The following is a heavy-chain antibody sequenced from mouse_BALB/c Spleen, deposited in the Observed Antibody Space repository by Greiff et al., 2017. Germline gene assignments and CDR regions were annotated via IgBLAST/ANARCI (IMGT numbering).Heavy chain of an antibody. V-gene: IGHV7-1*02. CDR1: GFTFSDFY. CDR2: SRNKANDYTT. Sequence: EVQLVESGGGLVQPGGSLRLSCATSGFTFSDFYMEWVRQPPGKRLEWIAASRNKANDYTTEYSASVKGRFIVSRDTSQSILYLQMNALRAEDTAIYYCARGGYYGSSWYFDVWGAGTTVTVSS. D-gene: IGHD1-1*01. CDR3: ARGGYYGSSWYFDV. J-gene: IGHJ1*01.